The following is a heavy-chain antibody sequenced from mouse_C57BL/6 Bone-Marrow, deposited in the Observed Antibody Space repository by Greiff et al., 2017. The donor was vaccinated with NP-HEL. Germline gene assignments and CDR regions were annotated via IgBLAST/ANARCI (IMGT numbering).Heavy chain of an antibody. CDR3: ARNPVYYFDY. CDR2: IDPSDSYT. V-gene: IGHV1-59*01. Sequence: QVQLQQPGAELVRPGTSVKLSCKASGYTFTSYWMHWVKQRPGQGLEWIGVIDPSDSYTNYNQKFKGKATLTVDTSSSTAYMQLSSLTSEDSAVYYCARNPVYYFDYWGQGTTLTVSS. J-gene: IGHJ2*01. CDR1: GYTFTSYW.